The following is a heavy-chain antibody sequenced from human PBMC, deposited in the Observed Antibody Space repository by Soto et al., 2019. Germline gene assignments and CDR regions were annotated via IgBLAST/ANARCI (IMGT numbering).Heavy chain of an antibody. CDR2: VRSKAYGGTT. CDR1: GFTFGDYA. V-gene: IGHV3-49*03. CDR3: ARYTYTSRYSYYGMDV. J-gene: IGHJ6*02. D-gene: IGHD6-13*01. Sequence: PGVSLRLSCTTSGFTFGDYAMSWLRQAPGKGLEWVGVVRSKAYGGTTDYAASVKGRFDISRDDSKSIAYLQMNSVTTEDTAVYFCARYTYTSRYSYYGMDVWGPGTTVTVSS.